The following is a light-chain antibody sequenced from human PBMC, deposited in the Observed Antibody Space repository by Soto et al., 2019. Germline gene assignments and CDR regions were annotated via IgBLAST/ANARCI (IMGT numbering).Light chain of an antibody. CDR3: QQYESSPIT. J-gene: IGKJ4*01. Sequence: EIVLTQSPGTLSLSPGERATLSCRASQTLSSNSLAWYQQRPGQTPWVLVYGASNRATGIPDKFSGSGSGTDFTLTINRLEPGDFAVYYCQQYESSPITFGGGTKVDI. V-gene: IGKV3-20*01. CDR1: QTLSSNS. CDR2: GAS.